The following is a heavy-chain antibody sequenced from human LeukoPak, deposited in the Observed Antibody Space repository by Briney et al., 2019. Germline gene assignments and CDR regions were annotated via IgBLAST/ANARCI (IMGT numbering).Heavy chain of an antibody. CDR3: AKDGSGSYLYY. J-gene: IGHJ4*02. CDR1: GFTFSSYG. Sequence: GGSLRLSCAASGFTFSSYGMHWVRQAPGKGLEWVAVISYDGSNKYYADSVKGRFTISRDNSKNTLYLQMNSLRAEDTAVYYCAKDGSGSYLYYWGQGTLVTVSS. V-gene: IGHV3-30*18. D-gene: IGHD3-10*01. CDR2: ISYDGSNK.